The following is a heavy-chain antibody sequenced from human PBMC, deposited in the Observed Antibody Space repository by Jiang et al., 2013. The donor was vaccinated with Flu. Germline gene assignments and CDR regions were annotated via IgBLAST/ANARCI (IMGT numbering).Heavy chain of an antibody. Sequence: QLVESGGGVVQPGRSLRLSCAASGFTFSSYGMHWVRQAPGKGLEWVSAISGSGGSTYYADSVKGRFTISGDNSKNTLYLQMNSLRAEGTAVYYCAKPGAYYYDSPIDYWGQGTLVTVSS. V-gene: IGHV3-23*04. D-gene: IGHD3-22*01. CDR3: AKPGAYYYDSPIDY. CDR1: GFTFSSYG. CDR2: ISGSGGST. J-gene: IGHJ4*02.